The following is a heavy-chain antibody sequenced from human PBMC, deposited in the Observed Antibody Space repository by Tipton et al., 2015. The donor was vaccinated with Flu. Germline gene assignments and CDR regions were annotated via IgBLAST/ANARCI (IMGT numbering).Heavy chain of an antibody. CDR3: ARAEGCSSTSCLTGPFDI. Sequence: TLSLTCTVSGGSISSYYWSWIRQPAGKGLEWIGRIYTSGSTNYNPSLKSRVTMSVDTSKSQFSLKLSSVTAADTAVYYCARAEGCSSTSCLTGPFDIWGQGTMVTVSS. J-gene: IGHJ3*02. D-gene: IGHD2-2*01. CDR1: GGSISSYY. V-gene: IGHV4-4*07. CDR2: IYTSGST.